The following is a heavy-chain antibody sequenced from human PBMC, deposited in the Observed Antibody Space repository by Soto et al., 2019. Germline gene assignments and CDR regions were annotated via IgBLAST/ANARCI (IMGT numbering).Heavy chain of an antibody. V-gene: IGHV4-61*01. CDR3: ARDGGDYYDSSGYFDY. CDR1: GGSVSRGSYY. CDR2: IYYSGST. J-gene: IGHJ4*02. Sequence: SETLSLTCTVSGGSVSRGSYYWSWIRQPPGKGLEWIGYIYYSGSTNYNPSLKSRVTTSVDTSKNQFSLKLSSVTAADTAVYYCARDGGDYYDSSGYFDYWGQGTLVTVSS. D-gene: IGHD3-22*01.